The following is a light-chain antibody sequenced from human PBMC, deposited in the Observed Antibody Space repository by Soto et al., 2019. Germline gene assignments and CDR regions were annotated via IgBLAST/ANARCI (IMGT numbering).Light chain of an antibody. CDR3: QQYNNWPRT. Sequence: EIVMTQSPATLSVSPGERATLSCRASQSVSSNLAWYQQKPGQAPRLLIYGASTRATGIPARFSGSGSGTEFTLTISSLQSADFAVYYCQQYNNWPRTFSQGTKVEIK. CDR1: QSVSSN. V-gene: IGKV3-15*01. CDR2: GAS. J-gene: IGKJ1*01.